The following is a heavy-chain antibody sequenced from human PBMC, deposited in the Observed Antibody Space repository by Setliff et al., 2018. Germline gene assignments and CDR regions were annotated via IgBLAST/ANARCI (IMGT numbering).Heavy chain of an antibody. Sequence: GGSLRLSCVASGFTFSNYGMHWVRQAPGKGLEWVALIWNDGSSYIYYADSVKGRFTISRDNSKNTLYLQMNSLRAEDTAVYSCAKNGFGVVALGVNNWFDPWGQGTLVTVSS. CDR2: IWNDGSSYI. D-gene: IGHD3-10*01. J-gene: IGHJ5*02. CDR3: AKNGFGVVALGVNNWFDP. V-gene: IGHV3-33*06. CDR1: GFTFSNYG.